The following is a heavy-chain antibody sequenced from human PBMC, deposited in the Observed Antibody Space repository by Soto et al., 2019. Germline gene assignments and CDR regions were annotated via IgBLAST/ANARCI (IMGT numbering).Heavy chain of an antibody. CDR1: GFTFSSYG. CDR2: IWYDGSNK. CDR3: ARDHAKGLLWFGELLSYYFDY. J-gene: IGHJ4*02. D-gene: IGHD3-10*01. Sequence: GGSLRLSCAASGFTFSSYGMHWVRQAPGKGLEWVAVIWYDGSNKYYADSVKGRFTISRDNSKNTLYLQMNSLRAEDTAVYYCARDHAKGLLWFGELLSYYFDYWGQGALVTVSS. V-gene: IGHV3-33*01.